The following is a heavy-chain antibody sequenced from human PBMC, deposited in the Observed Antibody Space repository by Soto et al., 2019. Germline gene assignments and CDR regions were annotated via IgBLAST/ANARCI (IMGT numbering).Heavy chain of an antibody. CDR3: AKDRGGVRYFDWLLYSNFDY. Sequence: PGGSLRLSCAASGFTFSSYAMSWVRQAPGKGLEWVSAISGSGGSTYYADSVKGRFTISRDNSKNTLYLQMNSLRAEDTAVYYCAKDRGGVRYFDWLLYSNFDYWGQGTLVTVPS. CDR1: GFTFSSYA. V-gene: IGHV3-23*01. J-gene: IGHJ4*02. CDR2: ISGSGGST. D-gene: IGHD3-9*01.